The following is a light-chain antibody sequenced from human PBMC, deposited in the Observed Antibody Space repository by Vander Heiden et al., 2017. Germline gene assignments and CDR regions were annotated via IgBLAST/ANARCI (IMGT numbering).Light chain of an antibody. J-gene: IGLJ3*02. CDR3: NSRDNSGNHRVV. V-gene: IGLV3-19*01. CDR1: SLRNYF. Sequence: SSELTQDPAVSVALGQTVRISCHGDSLRNYFASWYHQKPGQAPLLVFYGKNNRPSGIPDRFSGSRSANTASLTITGVQAEDEGDYYCNSRDNSGNHRVVFGAGTRLTVL. CDR2: GKN.